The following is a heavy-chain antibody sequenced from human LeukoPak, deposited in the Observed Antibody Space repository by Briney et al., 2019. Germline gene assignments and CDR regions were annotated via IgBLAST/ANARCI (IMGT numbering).Heavy chain of an antibody. J-gene: IGHJ4*02. D-gene: IGHD6-19*01. CDR1: GASISSYY. V-gene: IGHV4-59*08. CDR2: IYHTGAT. CDR3: ARYGVSGWVIDN. Sequence: SETLSLTCTVSGASISSYYWTWIRQSPGQGLEWIGYIYHTGATSYNPSLKSRVTMSIDTSKKQFSLKLTSVTAAATAVYFCARYGVSGWVIDNWGQGTLVTVSS.